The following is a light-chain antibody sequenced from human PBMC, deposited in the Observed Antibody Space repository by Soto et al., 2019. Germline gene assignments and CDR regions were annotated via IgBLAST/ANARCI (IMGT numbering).Light chain of an antibody. J-gene: IGKJ1*01. CDR2: AVS. CDR1: QSIGTN. CDR3: YQTYSAPPL. Sequence: DIQMTQSPSSLSASIGDRVTLTCRASQSIGTNLNWYQQRPGKAPKLLIYAVSSLQSGVSSRFSGSGSETDLTRSISGIQREDFSTYYCYQTYSAPPLFGQETKGENK. V-gene: IGKV1-39*01.